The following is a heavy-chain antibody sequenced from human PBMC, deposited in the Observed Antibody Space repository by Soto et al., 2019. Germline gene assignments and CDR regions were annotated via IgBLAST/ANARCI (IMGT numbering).Heavy chain of an antibody. J-gene: IGHJ4*02. CDR2: ISGSGDST. V-gene: IGHV3-23*01. D-gene: IGHD1-7*01. CDR3: AKAPGTGWFRFDY. Sequence: GGSLRLSCAASGFTFTKCDMSWVRQAPGKGLEWVSAISGSGDSTYYADSVKGRFTISRDNFKNTLYLQMDSLRAEDTAVYYYAKAPGTGWFRFDYWGQGTLVTVSS. CDR1: GFTFTKCD.